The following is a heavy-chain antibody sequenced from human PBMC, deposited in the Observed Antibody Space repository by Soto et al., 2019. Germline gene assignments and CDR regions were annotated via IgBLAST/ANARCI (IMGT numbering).Heavy chain of an antibody. V-gene: IGHV1-69*01. CDR2: IIPIFGTA. CDR1: GGTFSSYA. Sequence: QVQLVQSGAEVKKPGSSVKVSCKASGGTFSSYAISWVRQAPGQGLEWMGGIIPIFGTANYAQKFQGRVTITADESTSTAYMDLSSLRSEDTAVYYCASLGYYDSSGYYYANGYYWGQGTLVTVSS. J-gene: IGHJ4*02. D-gene: IGHD3-22*01. CDR3: ASLGYYDSSGYYYANGYY.